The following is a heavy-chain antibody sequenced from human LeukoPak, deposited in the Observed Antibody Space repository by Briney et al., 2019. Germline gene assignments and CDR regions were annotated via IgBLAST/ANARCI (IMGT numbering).Heavy chain of an antibody. CDR1: GGSISSSSYY. CDR3: ARGRDAFDI. Sequence: SETLSLTCTVSGGSISSSSYYWGWIRQTPGEGLEWIATIYYSGTTYYNPSLKSRVTMSVDTSKNQFSLKLSSVTAADTAVYYCARGRDAFDIWGQGTMVTVSS. J-gene: IGHJ3*02. CDR2: IYYSGTT. V-gene: IGHV4-39*07.